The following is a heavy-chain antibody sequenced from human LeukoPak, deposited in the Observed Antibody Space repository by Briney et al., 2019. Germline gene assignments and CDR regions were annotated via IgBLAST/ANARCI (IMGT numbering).Heavy chain of an antibody. CDR2: IYYSGST. CDR1: GGSISSSSYY. D-gene: IGHD4-17*01. J-gene: IGHJ4*02. Sequence: SETLSLTCTVSGGSISSSSYYWGWIRQPPGKGLEWIGSIYYSGSTYYNPSLKSRVTISVDTSKNQFSLKLGSVTAADTAVYYCARHQDYGDPWAFDYWGQGTLVTVSS. CDR3: ARHQDYGDPWAFDY. V-gene: IGHV4-39*01.